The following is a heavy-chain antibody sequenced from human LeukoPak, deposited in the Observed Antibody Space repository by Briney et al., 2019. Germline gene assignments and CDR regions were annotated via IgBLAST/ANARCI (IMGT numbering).Heavy chain of an antibody. V-gene: IGHV4-34*01. CDR1: GGSFSGYY. J-gene: IGHJ5*02. CDR3: APRGDIEHSYGYGKWFDP. D-gene: IGHD5-18*01. CDR2: INHSGST. Sequence: SETLPLTCAVYGGSFSGYYWSWIRQPPGKGLEWIGEINHSGSTNYNASLKSRVTISVDTSKNQFSLRLSSVTAADTAVYYCAPRGDIEHSYGYGKWFDPWGQGTRVTVSS.